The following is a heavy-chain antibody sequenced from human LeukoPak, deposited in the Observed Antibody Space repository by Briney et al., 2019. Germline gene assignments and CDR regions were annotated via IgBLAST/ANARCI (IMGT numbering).Heavy chain of an antibody. CDR1: GGSLSSYY. Sequence: PSETLSLTCTVSGGSLSSYYWSWIRQPAGKGLEWIGRIYTSGSTNYNPSLNSRVTISVDKSKNHFSLKLTSVTAADTAVYYCARDWRYCSGGSCSYYFDHWGQGALVTVSS. J-gene: IGHJ4*02. CDR3: ARDWRYCSGGSCSYYFDH. CDR2: IYTSGST. V-gene: IGHV4-4*07. D-gene: IGHD2-15*01.